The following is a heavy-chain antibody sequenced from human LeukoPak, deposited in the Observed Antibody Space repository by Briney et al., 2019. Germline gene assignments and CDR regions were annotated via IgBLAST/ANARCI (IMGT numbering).Heavy chain of an antibody. CDR2: INHSGSN. CDR3: ARRTRRPWELPAANHAFDI. J-gene: IGHJ3*02. V-gene: IGHV4-34*01. CDR1: GGSFSGYY. D-gene: IGHD1-26*01. Sequence: SETLSLTCAVYGGSFSGYYWRWIRQPPGKGREGIGDINHSGSNNYNPSLKSRVTISVDTSKTQFSLKLSSGTAADTAVYDCARRTRRPWELPAANHAFDIWGQGTMVTVSS.